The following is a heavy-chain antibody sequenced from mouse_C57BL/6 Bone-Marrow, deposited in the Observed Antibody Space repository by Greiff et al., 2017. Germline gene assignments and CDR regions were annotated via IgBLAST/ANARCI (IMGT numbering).Heavy chain of an antibody. CDR3: ARYGYYDAMDY. J-gene: IGHJ4*01. V-gene: IGHV1-81*01. Sequence: VKLQESGAELARPGASVKLSCKASGYTFTSYGISWVKQRTGQGLEWIGEIYPRSGNTYYNEKFKGKATLTADKSSSTAYMELRSLTSEDSAVXFCARYGYYDAMDYWGQGTSVTVSS. CDR1: GYTFTSYG. CDR2: IYPRSGNT. D-gene: IGHD2-2*01.